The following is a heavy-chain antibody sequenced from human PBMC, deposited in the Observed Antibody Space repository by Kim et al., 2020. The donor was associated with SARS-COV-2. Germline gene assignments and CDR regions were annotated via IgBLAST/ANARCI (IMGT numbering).Heavy chain of an antibody. CDR3: VRGGWVGSCGY. D-gene: IGHD1-26*01. CDR1: GFTFTGHA. V-gene: IGHV3-23*01. Sequence: GGSLRLSCTTSGFTFTGHAMSWVRQAPGKGLEWVSSIDGGGGTTYYVDSVRGRFSVSRDDSKNTLYLQMNTLRADDTAAYYCVRGGWVGSCGYWGHGTL. CDR2: IDGGGGTT. J-gene: IGHJ4*01.